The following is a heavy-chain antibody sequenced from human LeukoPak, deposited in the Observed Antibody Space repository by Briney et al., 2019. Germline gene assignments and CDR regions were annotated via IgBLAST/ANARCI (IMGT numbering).Heavy chain of an antibody. CDR3: ATLRQLEPLEPPISYYFDY. V-gene: IGHV1-24*01. Sequence: ASVKVSCKVSGYTLTELSMHWVRQAPGKGLEWMGGFDPEDGETIYAQKFQGRVTMTEDTSTDTAYMELSSLRSEDTAVYYCATLRQLEPLEPPISYYFDYWGQGTLVTVSS. J-gene: IGHJ4*02. D-gene: IGHD1-1*01. CDR1: GYTLTELS. CDR2: FDPEDGET.